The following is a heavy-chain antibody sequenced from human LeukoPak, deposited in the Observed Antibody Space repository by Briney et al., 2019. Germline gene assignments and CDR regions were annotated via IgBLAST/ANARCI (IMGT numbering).Heavy chain of an antibody. V-gene: IGHV4-4*09. CDR1: GGSISGHY. CDR3: ARHLGSGYYLAIGY. J-gene: IGHJ4*02. CDR2: IDTTGRT. Sequence: PSETLSLTCSVSGGSISGHYWNWIRQPPGKGLEWLGYIDTTGRTNHNPSLKSRITISVDKSRNQFSLKLTSVTAADSAAYYCARHLGSGYYLAIGYWGQGALVTVSS. D-gene: IGHD3-22*01.